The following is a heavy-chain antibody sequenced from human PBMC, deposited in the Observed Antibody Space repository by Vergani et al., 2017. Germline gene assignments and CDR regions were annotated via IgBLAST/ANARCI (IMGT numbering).Heavy chain of an antibody. CDR2: ISSSGSTI. J-gene: IGHJ3*02. V-gene: IGHV3-11*01. CDR1: GFTFSDYY. CDR3: ARDQPPADIVVVPAAGGAFDI. Sequence: QVQLVESGGGLVKPGGSLRLSCAASGFTFSDYYMSWIRQAPGKGLEWVSYISSSGSTIYYADSVKGRFTISRDNAKNSLYLQMNSLRAEDTAVYYCARDQPPADIVVVPAAGGAFDIWGQGTMVTVSS. D-gene: IGHD2-2*01.